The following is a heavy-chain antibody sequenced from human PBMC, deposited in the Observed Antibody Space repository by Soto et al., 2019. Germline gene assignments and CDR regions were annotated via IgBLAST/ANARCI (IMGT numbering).Heavy chain of an antibody. CDR3: AKDLGVTTTTSIFDF. CDR1: GFIFTTYA. J-gene: IGHJ4*02. V-gene: IGHV3-23*01. CDR2: ISGSGGST. Sequence: EVQLLESGGGLVQPGGSLRLSCAASGFIFTTYAMSWVRQAPGKGLEWVSTISGSGGSTSYADSVKGRFTISRDNSKNTLFLQMNSLRAEDTAVYYCAKDLGVTTTTSIFDFWGQGTLVTVSS. D-gene: IGHD3-22*01.